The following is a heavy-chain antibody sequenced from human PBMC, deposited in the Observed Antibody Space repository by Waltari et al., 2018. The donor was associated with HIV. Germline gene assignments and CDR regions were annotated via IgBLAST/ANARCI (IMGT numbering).Heavy chain of an antibody. V-gene: IGHV4-4*07. D-gene: IGHD4-4*01. Sequence: QVQLQESGPGLVKASETLSLTCTVSGGSIRGFYWSWIRQPAGKALEWIGRVCCSGTTQYKPSLKSRVTMSEDTSRNQFSLNLSSVTAADTAMYYCARERDYSNTRALDYWGQGTLVTVSS. CDR2: VCCSGTT. CDR3: ARERDYSNTRALDY. J-gene: IGHJ4*02. CDR1: GGSIRGFY.